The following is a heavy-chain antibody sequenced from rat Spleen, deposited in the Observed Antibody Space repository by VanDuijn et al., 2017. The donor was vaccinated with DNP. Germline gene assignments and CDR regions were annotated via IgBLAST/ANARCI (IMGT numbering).Heavy chain of an antibody. CDR2: ISYDGSSI. D-gene: IGHD4-3*01. J-gene: IGHJ2*01. CDR3: ARWNSGHFDY. Sequence: EVQLVESGGGLVQPGRSLTLSCVASGFTFSDYYMAWVRQAPKKGLEWVASISYDGSSIYYGDSVKGRFTMSRDNVKSSLSLQMNSLTSEDTATYYCARWNSGHFDYWGQGVMVPVSS. CDR1: GFTFSDYY. V-gene: IGHV5-22*01.